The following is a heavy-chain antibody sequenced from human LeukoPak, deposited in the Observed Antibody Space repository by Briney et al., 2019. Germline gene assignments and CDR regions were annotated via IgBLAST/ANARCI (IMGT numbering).Heavy chain of an antibody. CDR3: GHSRQLACFDY. CDR2: IFWDDDK. J-gene: IGHJ4*02. Sequence: SGPTLVKPTQTLTLTCTFSGFSLSTSGVGVGWIRQPPGKALEWLTLIFWDDDKRYSPSLKSRLTITKDTSKNQVVPTMTNMDPVDTATYYCGHSRQLACFDYWGQGTLVTVSS. V-gene: IGHV2-5*02. CDR1: GFSLSTSGVG. D-gene: IGHD6-13*01.